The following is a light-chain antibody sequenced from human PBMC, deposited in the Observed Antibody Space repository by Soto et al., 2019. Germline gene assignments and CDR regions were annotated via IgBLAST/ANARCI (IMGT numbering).Light chain of an antibody. V-gene: IGKV3-11*01. J-gene: IGKJ4*01. Sequence: EIVLTQSPATLSLSPGERANLSCRASQSVSSYLAWYQQKPGQAPRLLIYDASNRATGIPARFSGSGSGTDFTLTISSLEPEDFAVYYCQQRSNWRSTFGGGTKVEIK. CDR1: QSVSSY. CDR2: DAS. CDR3: QQRSNWRST.